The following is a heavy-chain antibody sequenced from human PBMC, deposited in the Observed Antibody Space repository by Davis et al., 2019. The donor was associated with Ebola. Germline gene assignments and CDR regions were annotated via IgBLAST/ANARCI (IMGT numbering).Heavy chain of an antibody. D-gene: IGHD6-19*01. J-gene: IGHJ5*02. V-gene: IGHV4-59*01. CDR2: IYYSGST. Sequence: MPSETLSLTCTVSGGSISSYYWSWIRQPPGKGLKWIGYIYYSGSTNYNPSLKSRVTISVDTSKNQFSLKLSSVTAADTAVYYCARGQYSSGWQANWFDPWGQGTLVTVSS. CDR3: ARGQYSSGWQANWFDP. CDR1: GGSISSYY.